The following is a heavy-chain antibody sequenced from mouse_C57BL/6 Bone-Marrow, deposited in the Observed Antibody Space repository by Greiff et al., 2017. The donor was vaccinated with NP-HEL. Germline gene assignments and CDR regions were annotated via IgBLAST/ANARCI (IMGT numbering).Heavy chain of an antibody. Sequence: QVQLQQPGAELVMPGASVKLSCKASGYTFTSYWMHWVKQRPGQGLEWIGEIDPSDSYTNYNQKFKGKSTLTVDKSSSTAYMQLSSLTSEDSAVYYCVRDYYYGSSYDWDFDVWGTGTTVTVSS. CDR2: IDPSDSYT. CDR3: VRDYYYGSSYDWDFDV. CDR1: GYTFTSYW. D-gene: IGHD1-1*01. V-gene: IGHV1-69*01. J-gene: IGHJ1*03.